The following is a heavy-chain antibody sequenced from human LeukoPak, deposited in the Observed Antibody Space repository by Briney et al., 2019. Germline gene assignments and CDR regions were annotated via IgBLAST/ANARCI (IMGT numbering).Heavy chain of an antibody. V-gene: IGHV4-59*08. J-gene: IGHJ4*02. Sequence: SETLSLTCTVSGGSLTNYYWNWMRQSPGKTLEWIGFVYYKGTTNYNPSLRSRVTMSVDMSRNQFSLSLTSVTAADTAVYYCSREYSSGWYSSFDYWGQGTLVSVSS. D-gene: IGHD6-19*01. CDR2: VYYKGTT. CDR3: SREYSSGWYSSFDY. CDR1: GGSLTNYY.